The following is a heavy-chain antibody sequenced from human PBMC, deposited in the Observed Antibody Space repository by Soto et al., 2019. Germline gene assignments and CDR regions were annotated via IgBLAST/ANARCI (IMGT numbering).Heavy chain of an antibody. CDR3: ARDDPIAVAGTDYYYYGMDV. Sequence: QVQLVQSGAEVKKPGASVKVSCKASGYTFTSYGISWVRQAPGQGLEWMGWISAYNGNTNYAQKLQGRVTMTTDTSTSTAYMELMSLRSDDTAVYYCARDDPIAVAGTDYYYYGMDVWGQGTTVTVSS. D-gene: IGHD6-19*01. CDR2: ISAYNGNT. CDR1: GYTFTSYG. V-gene: IGHV1-18*01. J-gene: IGHJ6*02.